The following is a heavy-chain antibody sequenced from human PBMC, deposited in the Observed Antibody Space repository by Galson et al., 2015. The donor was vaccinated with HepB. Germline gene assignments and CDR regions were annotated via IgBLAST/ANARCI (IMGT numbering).Heavy chain of an antibody. CDR1: GGSIRSGSYY. V-gene: IGHV4-61*02. J-gene: IGHJ6*03. D-gene: IGHD2-2*02. CDR2: IYTSGST. Sequence: TLSLTCTVSGGSIRSGSYYWSWIRQPAGKGLEWIGRIYTSGSTNYNPSLKSRVTMSVDTSKNQFSLKLSSVTAADTAVYYCARGLVPAAIRYYYYYMDVWGKGTTVTVSS. CDR3: ARGLVPAAIRYYYYYMDV.